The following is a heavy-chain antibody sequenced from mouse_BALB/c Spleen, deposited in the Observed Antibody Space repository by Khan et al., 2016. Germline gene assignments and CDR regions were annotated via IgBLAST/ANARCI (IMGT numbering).Heavy chain of an antibody. J-gene: IGHJ4*01. CDR1: GYTFTDYY. CDR2: IFPGSGST. D-gene: IGHD1-2*01. Sequence: VQLQESGTELPRPGASVKLSCKASGYTFTDYYVNWVKQRTGQGLEWIGEIFPGSGSTYYTEKFKGQATLTADTSSSTAYMQLSSLTSEDSAVYFCARSYYGYFAMDYWGHGTSVTVSS. CDR3: ARSYYGYFAMDY. V-gene: IGHV1-77*01.